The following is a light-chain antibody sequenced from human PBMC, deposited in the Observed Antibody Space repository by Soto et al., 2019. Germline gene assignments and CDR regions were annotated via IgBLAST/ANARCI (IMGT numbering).Light chain of an antibody. V-gene: IGLV2-23*01. CDR2: EGS. Sequence: QSVLTQPASVSGSPGQSITISCTGTSSDVGSYNLVSWYQQHPGKAPKLMIYEGSKRPSGVSNRFSGSKFGNTASLTISGLQAEDEADYYCCSYAGSRTSLYVFGTGTKVTVL. CDR3: CSYAGSRTSLYV. CDR1: SSDVGSYNL. J-gene: IGLJ1*01.